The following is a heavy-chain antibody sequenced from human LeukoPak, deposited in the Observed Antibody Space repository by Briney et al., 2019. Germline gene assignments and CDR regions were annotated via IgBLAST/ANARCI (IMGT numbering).Heavy chain of an antibody. Sequence: SGGSLRLSCAASGFTFSSYWMSWVRQAPGKGLEWVANIKQDGSEKYYADSVKGRFTISRDNAKNSLYLQMNSLRAEDTAVYYCARDSDGGKIAFDYWGQGTLVTVSS. CDR1: GFTFSSYW. CDR2: IKQDGSEK. D-gene: IGHD4-23*01. CDR3: ARDSDGGKIAFDY. J-gene: IGHJ4*02. V-gene: IGHV3-7*01.